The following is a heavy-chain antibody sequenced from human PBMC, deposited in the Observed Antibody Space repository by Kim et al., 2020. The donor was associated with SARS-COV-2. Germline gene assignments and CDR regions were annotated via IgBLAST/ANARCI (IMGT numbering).Heavy chain of an antibody. CDR3: ARGNRVLGGMDV. D-gene: IGHD7-27*01. CDR2: T. Sequence: TNYNPSLRGRVTISVDTSKNQFSLLVSSVTAAVTAVYYCARGNRVLGGMDVWGQGTTVSVSS. J-gene: IGHJ6*02. V-gene: IGHV4-34*01.